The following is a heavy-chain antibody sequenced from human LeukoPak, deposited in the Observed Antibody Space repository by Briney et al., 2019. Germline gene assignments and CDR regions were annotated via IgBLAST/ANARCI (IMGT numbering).Heavy chain of an antibody. CDR1: GASFRSHY. CDR3: ASKPIVPASQGHYFDT. Sequence: SETLSLTCTVSGASFRSHYWSWIRQPPGKGLEWIGDVFHNGDSSFAPSLTSRVTMSVDTSKNQFSLNLNSVTAADTAVYYCASKPIVPASQGHYFDTWGQGILVTVSS. V-gene: IGHV4-59*11. CDR2: VFHNGDS. D-gene: IGHD2-2*01. J-gene: IGHJ5*02.